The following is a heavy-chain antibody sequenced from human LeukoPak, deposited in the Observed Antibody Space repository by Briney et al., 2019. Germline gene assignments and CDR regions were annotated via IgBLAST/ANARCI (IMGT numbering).Heavy chain of an antibody. CDR1: GFTFSSYS. D-gene: IGHD3-10*01. J-gene: IGHJ6*02. CDR2: ISSSSSYI. Sequence: GGSLRLSCAASGFTFSSYSMNWVRQAPGKGLEWVSSISSSSSYIYYADSVKGRFTISRDNAKNSLYLQMNSLRAEDTAVYYCARDTYYGSGSYPSKYGMDVWGQGTTVTVSS. V-gene: IGHV3-21*01. CDR3: ARDTYYGSGSYPSKYGMDV.